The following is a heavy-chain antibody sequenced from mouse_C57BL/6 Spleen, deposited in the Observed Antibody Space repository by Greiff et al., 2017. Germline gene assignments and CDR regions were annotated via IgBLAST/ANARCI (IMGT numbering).Heavy chain of an antibody. Sequence: QVQLKESGAELARPGASVKLSCKASGYTFTSYGISWVKQRTGQGLEWIGEIYPRSGNTYYNEKFKGKATLTADKSSSTAYMELRSLTSEDSAVYFCAITTVVTGPDYWGQGTTLTVSS. CDR1: GYTFTSYG. J-gene: IGHJ2*01. CDR2: IYPRSGNT. V-gene: IGHV1-81*01. D-gene: IGHD1-1*01. CDR3: AITTVVTGPDY.